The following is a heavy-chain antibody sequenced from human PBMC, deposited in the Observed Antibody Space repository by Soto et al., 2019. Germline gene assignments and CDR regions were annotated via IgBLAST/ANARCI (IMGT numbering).Heavy chain of an antibody. CDR2: ISTTSTFI. Sequence: EVQLVESGGGLVKPGGSLRLSCAASGFTFSGYSMNWVRQAPGKGLEWVSSISTTSTFIYYADSVKGRFTISRDNAANSVFLQMNSLGVADTAVYYCAKEADDYGDYRRAFDIWGQGTMVTVSS. D-gene: IGHD4-17*01. V-gene: IGHV3-21*01. CDR1: GFTFSGYS. CDR3: AKEADDYGDYRRAFDI. J-gene: IGHJ3*02.